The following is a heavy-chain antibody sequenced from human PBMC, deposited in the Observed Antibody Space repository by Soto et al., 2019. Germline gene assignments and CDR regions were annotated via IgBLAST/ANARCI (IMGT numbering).Heavy chain of an antibody. J-gene: IGHJ2*01. CDR3: ASMGGGDYDYGGNREDWYFDL. V-gene: IGHV4-31*03. D-gene: IGHD4-17*01. CDR1: GGSISSGGYY. CDR2: IYYSGST. Sequence: QVQLQESGPGLVKPSQTLSLTCTVSGGSISSGGYYWSWIRQHPGKGLEWIGYIYYSGSTYYNPSLKRRVTLSVATSKDLVSLKRGSVTAADTAVYCCASMGGGDYDYGGNREDWYFDLWGRGTLVTVSS.